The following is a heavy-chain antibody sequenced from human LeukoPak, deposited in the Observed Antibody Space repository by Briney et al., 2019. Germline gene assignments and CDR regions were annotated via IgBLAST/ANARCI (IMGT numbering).Heavy chain of an antibody. CDR1: GGSISSYY. CDR2: IYTSGST. D-gene: IGHD2-21*02. CDR3: ARGWGDWNWFDP. Sequence: PSENLSRTCTVSGGSISSYYWSWIRQPAGQGLEWIGRIYTSGSTNYNPSLKSRVTMSVDTSKNQFSRKLSSVTAADTAVYYCARGWGDWNWFDPWGQGTLVTVSS. V-gene: IGHV4-4*07. J-gene: IGHJ5*02.